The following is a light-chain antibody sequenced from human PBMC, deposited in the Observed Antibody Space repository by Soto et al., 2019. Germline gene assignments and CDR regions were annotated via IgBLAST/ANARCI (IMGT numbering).Light chain of an antibody. J-gene: IGLJ1*01. CDR2: RNN. CDR3: CSYAGSYTFV. V-gene: IGLV1-44*01. CDR1: SSNIGSNT. Sequence: QSVLTQPPSASGTPGQRVTISCSGSSSNIGSNTVNWYKQLPGTAPKLLIYRNNERPSGVPDRFSGSKSGNTASLTISGLQAEDEADYYCCSYAGSYTFVFGTGTKVTVL.